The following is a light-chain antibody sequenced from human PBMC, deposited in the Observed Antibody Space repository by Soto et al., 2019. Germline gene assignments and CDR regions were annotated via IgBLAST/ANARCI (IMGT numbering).Light chain of an antibody. V-gene: IGLV2-23*02. CDR1: SSDVGSYNL. J-gene: IGLJ2*01. Sequence: QSALTQPASVSGSPGQSITISCTGTSSDVGSYNLVSWYQQHPGKAPKLMIYEVSKRPSGVSNRFSGSKSGNTASLTISGLQAEDEADYYCRSYAGSRGVVFGGGTKLTVL. CDR3: RSYAGSRGVV. CDR2: EVS.